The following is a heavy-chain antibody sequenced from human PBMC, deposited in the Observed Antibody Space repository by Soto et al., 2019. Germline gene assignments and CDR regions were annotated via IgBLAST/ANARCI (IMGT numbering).Heavy chain of an antibody. D-gene: IGHD3-22*01. V-gene: IGHV3-33*01. CDR2: IWYDGSNK. J-gene: IGHJ4*02. CDR1: GFHFSSYG. CDR3: ARDTDYYDSSGYKLDY. Sequence: GGSLRLSCAAAGFHFSSYGMHWVRKAPGKGLEWVAVIWYDGSNKYYADSVKGRFTISRDNSKNTLYLQMNSLRAEDTAVYYCARDTDYYDSSGYKLDYWGQGTLVTVPQ.